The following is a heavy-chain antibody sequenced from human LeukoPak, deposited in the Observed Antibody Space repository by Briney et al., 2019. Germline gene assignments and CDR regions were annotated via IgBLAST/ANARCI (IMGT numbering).Heavy chain of an antibody. V-gene: IGHV3-30*02. CDR2: IRYDGSNT. Sequence: GGSLRLSCAASGFNFSSYEMNWVRQAPGKGLEWLAFIRYDGSNTYYADSVKGRFTVSRDDSKNTLYLQMNSLRGDDTAVYYCAKDGTSYYYIYYWGQGTLVTVSS. CDR3: AKDGTSYYYIYY. J-gene: IGHJ4*02. CDR1: GFNFSSYE. D-gene: IGHD2/OR15-2a*01.